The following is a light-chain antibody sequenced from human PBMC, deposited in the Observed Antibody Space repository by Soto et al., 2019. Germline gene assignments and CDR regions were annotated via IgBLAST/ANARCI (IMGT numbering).Light chain of an antibody. Sequence: QSALTQPASVSGSPGQSITVSCTGTSSDVGSYNLVSWYQQHPGKAPKLMIHEGSKRPSGVSNRFYGSKSGNTASLTISGLQAEDEAYYYCCSYAGSSIWVFGGGTKLTVL. CDR3: CSYAGSSIWV. CDR2: EGS. V-gene: IGLV2-23*01. CDR1: SSDVGSYNL. J-gene: IGLJ3*02.